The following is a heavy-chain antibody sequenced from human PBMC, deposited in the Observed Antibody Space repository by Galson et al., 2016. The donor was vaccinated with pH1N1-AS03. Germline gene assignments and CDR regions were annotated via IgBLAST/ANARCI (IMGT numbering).Heavy chain of an antibody. V-gene: IGHV4-4*02. CDR1: GGSIIGRNG. Sequence: ETLSLTCAVSGGSIIGRNGWSWVRQPPGKGLEWIGEIFHSGTTNFNPSLKSRVTLSLDKSKNQFSLKLTSVSAADTAVYYCARALKSDVWTGYAKNYLDPWGQGTLVTVSS. CDR2: IFHSGTT. J-gene: IGHJ5*02. D-gene: IGHD3/OR15-3a*01. CDR3: ARALKSDVWTGYAKNYLDP.